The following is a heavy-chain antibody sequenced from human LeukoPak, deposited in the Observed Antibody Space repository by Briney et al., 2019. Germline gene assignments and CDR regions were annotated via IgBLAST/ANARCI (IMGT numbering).Heavy chain of an antibody. CDR1: GFSFSSGGVG. Sequence: ESGPTLVNPTQTLTLTCTFSGFSFSSGGVGVGWIRQPPGGALEWLGVIYENDEKLYSSSLQNRLSITKDTSKNRVVFTMANMAPVDTATYYCAHRHRGVASDIWGQGTMVTVSS. D-gene: IGHD2-15*01. J-gene: IGHJ3*02. CDR2: IYENDEK. V-gene: IGHV2-5*01. CDR3: AHRHRGVASDI.